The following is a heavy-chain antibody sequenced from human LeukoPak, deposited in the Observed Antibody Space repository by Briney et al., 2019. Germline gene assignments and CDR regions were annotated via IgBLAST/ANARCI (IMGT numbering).Heavy chain of an antibody. CDR1: GGSISSYY. J-gene: IGHJ4*02. Sequence: SETLSLTCTVSGGSISSYYWSWIRQPPGKGLEWIGYIYYSGSTNHNPSLKSRVTISVDTSKNQFSLKLSSVTAADTAVYYCAREGGYCSSTSCSFDYWGQGTLVAVSS. CDR3: AREGGYCSSTSCSFDY. D-gene: IGHD2-2*01. CDR2: IYYSGST. V-gene: IGHV4-59*01.